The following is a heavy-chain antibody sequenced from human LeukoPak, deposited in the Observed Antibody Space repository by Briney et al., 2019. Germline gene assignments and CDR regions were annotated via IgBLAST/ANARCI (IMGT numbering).Heavy chain of an antibody. CDR2: IYYSVNT. V-gene: IGHV4-39*01. D-gene: IGHD2-21*02. Sequence: SEPLSLTSTVSGVSISSSNSYWAWIRPPPGKGREWIGMIYYSVNTHYNASLKSQVSIPIDTSKNQFSLKLTSVTAADTAIYYCARRTTYIGWRPSESPSCFDYWGQGTLVTVSS. CDR1: GVSISSSNSY. J-gene: IGHJ4*02. CDR3: ARRTTYIGWRPSESPSCFDY.